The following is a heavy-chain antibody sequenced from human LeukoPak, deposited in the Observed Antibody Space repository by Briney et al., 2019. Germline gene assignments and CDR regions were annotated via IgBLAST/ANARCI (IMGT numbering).Heavy chain of an antibody. D-gene: IGHD2-15*01. CDR3: ARGLVGYCSGGSCYWEYWFDP. J-gene: IGHJ5*02. Sequence: ASVKVSCKASGYTFTSYDINWVRQATGQGLEWMGWMNPNSGNTGYAQKFQGRVTITRNTSISTAYMELSSLRSEDTAVYYCARGLVGYCSGGSCYWEYWFDPWGQGTLVTVSS. CDR1: GYTFTSYD. CDR2: MNPNSGNT. V-gene: IGHV1-8*03.